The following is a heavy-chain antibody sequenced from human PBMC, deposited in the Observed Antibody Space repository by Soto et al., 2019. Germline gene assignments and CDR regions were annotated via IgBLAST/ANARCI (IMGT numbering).Heavy chain of an antibody. V-gene: IGHV3-33*01. Sequence: QVQLVESGGGVVQPGRSLRLSCAASGFTFSSYGMHWVRQAPGKGLEWVAVIWYDGSNKYYADSVKGRFTISRDNSKNPLYLQMNSLRAEDTAVYYCARDYGDAFDIWGQGTMVTVSS. D-gene: IGHD4-17*01. CDR1: GFTFSSYG. CDR2: IWYDGSNK. J-gene: IGHJ3*02. CDR3: ARDYGDAFDI.